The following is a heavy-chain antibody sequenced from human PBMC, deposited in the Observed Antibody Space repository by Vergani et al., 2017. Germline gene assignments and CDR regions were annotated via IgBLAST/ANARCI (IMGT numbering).Heavy chain of an antibody. J-gene: IGHJ3*02. V-gene: IGHV4-34*01. CDR2: INHSGST. Sequence: QVQLQQWGAGLLKPSETLSLTCAVYGGSFSGYYWSWIRQPPGKGLEWIGEINHSGSTNYNPSLKSRVTISVDTSKNQFSLKLSSVTAADTALYYCARTYSSGWYDAFDIWGQGTMVTVSS. D-gene: IGHD6-19*01. CDR1: GGSFSGYY. CDR3: ARTYSSGWYDAFDI.